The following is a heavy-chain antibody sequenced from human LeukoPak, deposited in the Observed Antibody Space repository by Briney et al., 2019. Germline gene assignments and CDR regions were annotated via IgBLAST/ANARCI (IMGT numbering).Heavy chain of an antibody. J-gene: IGHJ4*02. V-gene: IGHV4-39*07. CDR2: FSSGGSA. D-gene: IGHD1-7*01. Sequence: SETLSLTCIVPGGSISSSSYYWAWIRQSPGKGLEWIGTFSSGGSAYYNPSLTSRVSISKDTSDNQFSLRLYSVTAADTAVYYCARKQTGTKYDVWGQGTQVTVSS. CDR3: ARKQTGTKYDV. CDR1: GGSISSSSYY.